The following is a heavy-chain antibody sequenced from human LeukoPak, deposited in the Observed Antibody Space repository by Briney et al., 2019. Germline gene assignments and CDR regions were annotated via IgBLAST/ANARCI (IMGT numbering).Heavy chain of an antibody. D-gene: IGHD1-26*01. CDR2: IYTSGST. CDR1: GGSISSGSYY. V-gene: IGHV4-61*02. CDR3: ARDLVGIVGASEY. Sequence: SETLSLTCTVSGGSISSGSYYWSWIRQPAGKGLEWIGRIYTSGSTNYNPSLKSRVTISVDTSKNQFSLKLSSLTAADTAVYYCARDLVGIVGASEYWGQGTLVTVSS. J-gene: IGHJ4*02.